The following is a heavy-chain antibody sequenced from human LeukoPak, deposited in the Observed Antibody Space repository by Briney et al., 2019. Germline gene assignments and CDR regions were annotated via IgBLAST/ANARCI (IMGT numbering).Heavy chain of an antibody. J-gene: IGHJ5*02. CDR3: ARDALGSGYPFDP. CDR2: INAGNGNT. D-gene: IGHD5-12*01. CDR1: GYTFTSYA. Sequence: GASVKVSCKASGYTFTSYAMHWVRQAPGQRLEWMGWINAGNGNTKYSQKFQGRVTITRDTSASTAYMELSSLRSEDTAVYYRARDALGSGYPFDPWGQGTLVTVSS. V-gene: IGHV1-3*01.